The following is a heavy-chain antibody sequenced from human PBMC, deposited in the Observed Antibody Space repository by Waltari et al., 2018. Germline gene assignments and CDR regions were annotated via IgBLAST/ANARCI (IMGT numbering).Heavy chain of an antibody. CDR3: ARSPYYYGSGNYYYYGMDV. J-gene: IGHJ6*02. D-gene: IGHD3-10*01. Sequence: EVQLVQSGAEVKKPGATVKISCKVSGYTFTDYYMHWVQQAPGKGLEWMGLVDPEDGETIYAEKFHGRVTITADTSTDTAYMELSSLRSEDTAVYYCARSPYYYGSGNYYYYGMDVWGQGTTVTVSS. CDR2: VDPEDGET. CDR1: GYTFTDYY. V-gene: IGHV1-69-2*01.